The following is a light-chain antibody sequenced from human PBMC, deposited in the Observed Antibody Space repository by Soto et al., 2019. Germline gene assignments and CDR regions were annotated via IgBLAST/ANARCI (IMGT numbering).Light chain of an antibody. CDR1: QSISSY. CDR2: AAS. J-gene: IGKJ2*01. CDR3: QQGYSTPPT. V-gene: IGKV1-39*01. Sequence: DIQMTQSPSSLSASVGDRVTITCRASQSISSYLNWYQQKPGKAPKLLIYAASSLQSGVPSRFSGSGSGTDFNLTISSLQPEDFATYYCQQGYSTPPTFGQGTKLEIK.